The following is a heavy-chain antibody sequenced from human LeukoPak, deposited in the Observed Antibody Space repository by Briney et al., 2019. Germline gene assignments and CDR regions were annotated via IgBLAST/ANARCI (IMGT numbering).Heavy chain of an antibody. D-gene: IGHD2-2*01. CDR3: ARDTADIVVVPAPYYYYYYGMDV. J-gene: IGHJ6*02. Sequence: GGSLRLSCAASGLTFSDYYMSWIRQAPGKGLEWVSYISSSGSTIYYADSVKGRFTISRDNAKNSLYLQMNSLRAEDTAVYYCARDTADIVVVPAPYYYYYYGMDVWGQGTTVTVSS. CDR2: ISSSGSTI. V-gene: IGHV3-11*01. CDR1: GLTFSDYY.